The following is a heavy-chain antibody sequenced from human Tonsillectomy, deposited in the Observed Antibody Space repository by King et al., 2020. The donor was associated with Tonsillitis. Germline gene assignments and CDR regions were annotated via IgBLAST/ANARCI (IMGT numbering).Heavy chain of an antibody. CDR1: GIHFSIYG. Sequence: QLVHSWGGVVQPGRSLRLSCAASGIHFSIYGMHWVRQAPCMVLEWVEVLGNDGSNKFYAESVKGRFTISRDNSQNMVFLQMISLTAEDTALYYCAKDWEGGFDYWGQGTLVTVSS. CDR3: AKDWEGGFDY. CDR2: LGNDGSNK. J-gene: IGHJ4*02. V-gene: IGHV3-33*06. D-gene: IGHD1-26*01.